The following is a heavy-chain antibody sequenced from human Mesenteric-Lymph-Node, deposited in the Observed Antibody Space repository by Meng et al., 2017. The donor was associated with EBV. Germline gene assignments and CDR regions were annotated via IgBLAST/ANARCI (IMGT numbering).Heavy chain of an antibody. D-gene: IGHD2-2*01. J-gene: IGHJ5*02. CDR1: GGAVNSGSYN. V-gene: IGHV4-61*01. CDR2: IYSSGNT. CDR3: ARIVVPAATNNWFDP. Sequence: LQHPGPDWGRPALTLSPPAMSPGGAVNSGSYNWSWIRQPPGKRREGIGYIYSSGNTNYNPYLKSRVTISVDTSKNQFSLKLSSVTAADTAVYYCARIVVPAATNNWFDPWGQGTLVTVSS.